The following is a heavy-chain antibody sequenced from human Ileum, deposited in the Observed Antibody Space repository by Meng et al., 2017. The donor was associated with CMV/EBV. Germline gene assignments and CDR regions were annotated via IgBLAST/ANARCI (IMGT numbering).Heavy chain of an antibody. J-gene: IGHJ4*02. D-gene: IGHD4-23*01. CDR2: ISPYNGDT. Sequence: ASVKVSCKASGYTFATYGLSWVRQAPGQGLEWMGWISPYNGDTNYAHKVRGRVTMTTDTSTNTAYMELRSLSSDDTAVYYCAKGSDFGGNNFDYWGQGTLVTVSS. V-gene: IGHV1-18*01. CDR3: AKGSDFGGNNFDY. CDR1: GYTFATYG.